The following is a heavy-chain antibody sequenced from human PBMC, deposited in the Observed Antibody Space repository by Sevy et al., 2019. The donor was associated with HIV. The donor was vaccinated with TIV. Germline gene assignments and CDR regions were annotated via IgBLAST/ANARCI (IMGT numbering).Heavy chain of an antibody. J-gene: IGHJ4*02. D-gene: IGHD2-15*01. V-gene: IGHV4-39*01. CDR1: GDAMSSRSYY. CDR2: ISYSGNT. CDR3: ARHLSTTQGYYFDY. Sequence: SETLSLTCSVSGDAMSSRSYYWDWVRQPPGKGLEWIGEISYSGNTYLNTSLTSRVTISVDTSKKQFYLKLTSVTAADTAVYYCARHLSTTQGYYFDYWGQGALVTVSS.